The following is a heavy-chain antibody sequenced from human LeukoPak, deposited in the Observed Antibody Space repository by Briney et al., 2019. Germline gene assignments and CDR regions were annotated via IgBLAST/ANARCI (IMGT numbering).Heavy chain of an antibody. V-gene: IGHV3-30*02. J-gene: IGHJ6*03. CDR1: GFTFSSYG. Sequence: GGSLRLSCAASGFTFSSYGMHWVRQAPGKGLEWVAFIRYDGSNKYYADSVKGRFTISRDNSKNTLYLQMNSLRAEDTAVYYCAKDGLPNLCYYMDVWGKGTTVTVSS. D-gene: IGHD1-14*01. CDR3: AKDGLPNLCYYMDV. CDR2: IRYDGSNK.